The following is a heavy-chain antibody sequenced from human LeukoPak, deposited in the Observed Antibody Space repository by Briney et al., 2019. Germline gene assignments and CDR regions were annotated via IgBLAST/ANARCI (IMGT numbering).Heavy chain of an antibody. CDR3: ARGHHNSNWDLFDY. D-gene: IGHD6-13*01. CDR2: MNPNSGNT. J-gene: IGHJ4*02. V-gene: IGHV1-8*01. Sequence: ASVTVSCKASGYTFTSYDINWVRQATGQGLEWMGWMNPNSGNTGYAQKFQDRVTMTRNTSISTAYMELSSLRSDDTAVYYCARGHHNSNWDLFDYWGQGTLVTVSS. CDR1: GYTFTSYD.